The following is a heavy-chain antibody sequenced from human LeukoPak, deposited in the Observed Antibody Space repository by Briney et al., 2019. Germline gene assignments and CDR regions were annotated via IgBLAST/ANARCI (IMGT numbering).Heavy chain of an antibody. CDR1: GFTFRSHA. Sequence: GGSLRLSCVGSGFTFRSHAMSWVRQAPEKGLEFVSGIYENGGTTYYADSVKGRFTISRDDSKNTLYLQMNSLRAEDTAVYYCAKDPGSYYGEYFQHWGQGTLVTVSS. D-gene: IGHD1-26*01. V-gene: IGHV3-23*01. J-gene: IGHJ1*01. CDR2: IYENGGTT. CDR3: AKDPGSYYGEYFQH.